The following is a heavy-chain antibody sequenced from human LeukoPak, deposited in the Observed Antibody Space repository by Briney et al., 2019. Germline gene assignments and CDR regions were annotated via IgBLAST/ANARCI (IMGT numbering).Heavy chain of an antibody. Sequence: GGSPRLSCAASGFVFSSYSFNWVRQAPGKGLEWVASVNTVSSYIYYAASVRGRFTISRDNAKNSVLLQMNSLRAEDMAMYYCVRLRRNSDSSGYFYYYDNWGQGTLVTVSS. CDR1: GFVFSSYS. CDR3: VRLRRNSDSSGYFYYYDN. D-gene: IGHD3-22*01. J-gene: IGHJ4*02. V-gene: IGHV3-21*01. CDR2: VNTVSSYI.